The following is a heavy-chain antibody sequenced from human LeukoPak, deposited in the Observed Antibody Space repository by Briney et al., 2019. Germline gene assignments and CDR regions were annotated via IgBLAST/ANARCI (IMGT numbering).Heavy chain of an antibody. J-gene: IGHJ4*02. D-gene: IGHD1-26*01. V-gene: IGHV3-30*18. CDR3: AKTVGANKNYFDY. Sequence: GGSLRLSCAASGFSFNTYDMHWVRQAPGKGLEWVAAIFSDGSADRYADSVRGRFTISRGNSKNTLYLQMNGLRIEDTALYYCAKTVGANKNYFDYWGQGTLVTVSS. CDR1: GFSFNTYD. CDR2: IFSDGSAD.